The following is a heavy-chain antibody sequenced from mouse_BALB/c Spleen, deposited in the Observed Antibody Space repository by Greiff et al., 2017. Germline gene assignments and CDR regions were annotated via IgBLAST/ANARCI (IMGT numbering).Heavy chain of an antibody. CDR1: GFDFSRYW. CDR2: INPDSSTI. D-gene: IGHD3-2*01. V-gene: IGHV4-1*02. J-gene: IGHJ3*01. Sequence: DVKLVESGGGLVQPGGSLKLSCAASGFDFSRYWMSWVRQAPGKGLEWIGEINPDSSTINYTPSLKDKFIISRDNAKNTLYLQMSKVRSEDTALYYCARPGGGQLGLPAWFAYWGQGTLVTVSA. CDR3: ARPGGGQLGLPAWFAY.